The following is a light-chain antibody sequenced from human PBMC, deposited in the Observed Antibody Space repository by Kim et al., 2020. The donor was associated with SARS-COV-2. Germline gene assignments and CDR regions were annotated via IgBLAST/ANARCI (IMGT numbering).Light chain of an antibody. CDR1: SSDVGGYNY. Sequence: QSITIACTGNSSDVGGYNYVSWYQQHPGKAPKLIIYDVSSRPSGISDRFSGSKSGNTASLTISGLQVEDEADYYCNSYTSSTTLFVFGTGTKVTVL. J-gene: IGLJ1*01. CDR3: NSYTSSTTLFV. V-gene: IGLV2-14*03. CDR2: DVS.